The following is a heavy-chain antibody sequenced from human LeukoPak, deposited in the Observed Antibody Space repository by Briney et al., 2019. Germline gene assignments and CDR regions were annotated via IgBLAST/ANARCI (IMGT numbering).Heavy chain of an antibody. J-gene: IGHJ6*03. CDR3: TTDLGYCSGGSCYPTTGYYYYYMDV. Sequence: PGGSLRLSCAASGFTFSNAWVSWVRQAPGKGLEWVGRIKSKTDGGATDYAAPVKGRFTISRDDSKNTLYLQMNSLKTEDTAVYYCTTDLGYCSGGSCYPTTGYYYYYMDVWGKGTTVTVSS. CDR2: IKSKTDGGAT. D-gene: IGHD2-15*01. V-gene: IGHV3-15*01. CDR1: GFTFSNAW.